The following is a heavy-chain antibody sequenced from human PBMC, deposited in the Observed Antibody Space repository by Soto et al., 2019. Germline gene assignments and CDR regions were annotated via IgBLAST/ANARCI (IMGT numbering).Heavy chain of an antibody. V-gene: IGHV3-48*03. Sequence: GGSLRLSCAASGFTFSSYEMNWVRQAPGKGLEWVSYIGSSGSGIYYADFVKGRFTISRDNAKKSLYLQMNSLRAEDTAVYYCARASTDSGRIDYWGQGTPVTVSS. J-gene: IGHJ4*02. D-gene: IGHD1-26*01. CDR2: IGSSGSGI. CDR1: GFTFSSYE. CDR3: ARASTDSGRIDY.